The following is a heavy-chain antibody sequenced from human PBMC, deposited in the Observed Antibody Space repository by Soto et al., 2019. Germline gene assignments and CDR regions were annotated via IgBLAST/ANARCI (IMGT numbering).Heavy chain of an antibody. CDR2: INTYNGNT. CDR1: GYTFTRYG. V-gene: IGHV1-18*01. Sequence: QVQLVQSGAEVKNPGASVKVSCKASGYTFTRYGIGWARQAPGQGLEWMGWINTYNGNTNYAQNVQGRVTLTTDTSTSTAYMELRSLRSNDTAIYYCAMVDVYVTPSPQDVWGHVTTVIVSS. J-gene: IGHJ6*02. CDR3: AMVDVYVTPSPQDV. D-gene: IGHD3-16*01.